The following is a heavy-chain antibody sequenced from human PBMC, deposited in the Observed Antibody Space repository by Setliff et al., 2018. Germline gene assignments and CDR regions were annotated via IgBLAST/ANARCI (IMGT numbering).Heavy chain of an antibody. CDR3: ARRSSSGNGFDY. CDR1: GYTFTSYY. V-gene: IGHV1-46*01. J-gene: IGHJ4*02. CDR2: INPSGGST. Sequence: GASVKVSCKSSGYTFTSYYMHWVRQAPGQGLEWMGIINPSGGSTSYAQKFQGRVTMTRDTSTSTVYMELSSLRSEDTAVSYCARRSSSGNGFDYWCQGTQVTSPQ. D-gene: IGHD6-13*01.